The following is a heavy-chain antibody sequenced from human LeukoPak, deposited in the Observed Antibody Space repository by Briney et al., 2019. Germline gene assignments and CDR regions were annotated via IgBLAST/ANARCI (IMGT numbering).Heavy chain of an antibody. V-gene: IGHV1-46*01. J-gene: IGHJ4*02. Sequence: ASVKVSCKASGYTFTSYYMHWVRQAPGQGLEWMGIINPSGGSTSYAQKFQGRVTMTRDTSTSTVYMELSSLRSEDTAVYYCARVGYCSSTSCYGEGVFDYWGQGTLVTVSS. CDR1: GYTFTSYY. CDR3: ARVGYCSSTSCYGEGVFDY. CDR2: INPSGGST. D-gene: IGHD2-2*01.